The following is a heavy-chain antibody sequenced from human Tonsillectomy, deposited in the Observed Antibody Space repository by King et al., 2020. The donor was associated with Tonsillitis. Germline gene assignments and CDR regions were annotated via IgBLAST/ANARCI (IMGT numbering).Heavy chain of an antibody. CDR2: IYHSETT. CDR3: GRDHGDAFDP. CDR1: GYSISSGYY. Sequence: QLQESGPGLVKPSETLSLTCAVSGYSISSGYYWGWIRQPPGKGLEWIGSIYHSETTYYNPSLKSRLTMSVDTSKNQFSLKLSSVTVADTAVYYCGRDHGDAFDPWGQGTLVTVSS. D-gene: IGHD7-27*01. J-gene: IGHJ5*02. V-gene: IGHV4-38-2*02.